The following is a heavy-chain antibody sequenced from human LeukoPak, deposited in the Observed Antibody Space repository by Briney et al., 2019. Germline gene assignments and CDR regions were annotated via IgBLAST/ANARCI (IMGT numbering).Heavy chain of an antibody. V-gene: IGHV1-18*01. Sequence: GASVKVSCKASGYTFTSYGISWVRQAPGQGLEWMGWISAYNGNTNYAQKLQGRVTMTTDTSTSTAYMELRCLRSDDTAVYYCARDIAVVAGTTTYYYYYMDVWGKGTTVTVSS. CDR2: ISAYNGNT. J-gene: IGHJ6*03. D-gene: IGHD6-19*01. CDR3: ARDIAVVAGTTTYYYYYMDV. CDR1: GYTFTSYG.